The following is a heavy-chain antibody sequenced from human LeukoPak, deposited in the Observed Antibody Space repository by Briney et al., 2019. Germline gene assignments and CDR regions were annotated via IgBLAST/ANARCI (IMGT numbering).Heavy chain of an antibody. D-gene: IGHD1-26*01. CDR3: AKGRYSGSYYYWFDP. J-gene: IGHJ5*02. V-gene: IGHV3-23*01. CDR1: GFTFSSYA. CDR2: ISGSGGST. Sequence: PGGSLRLSCAASGFTFSSYAMSWVRQAPGKGLEWVSAISGSGGSTYYADSVKGRFTISRDTSKNTLYLQMNSLRAEDTAVYYCAKGRYSGSYYYWFDPWGQGTLVTVSS.